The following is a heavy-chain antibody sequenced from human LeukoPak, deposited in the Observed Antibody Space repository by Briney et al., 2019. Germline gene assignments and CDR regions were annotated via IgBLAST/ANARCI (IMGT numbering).Heavy chain of an antibody. CDR2: ICPGDSDT. V-gene: IGHV5-51*01. CDR3: ARHRRDPGIAVAGEGDY. D-gene: IGHD6-19*01. J-gene: IGHJ4*02. CDR1: GYSFTSYW. Sequence: GESLKISCKGSGYSFTSYWIGWVRQMPGKGLGWMGIICPGDSDTRYSPSFQGQVTISADKSISTAYLQWSSLKASDTAMYYCARHRRDPGIAVAGEGDYWGQGTLVTVSS.